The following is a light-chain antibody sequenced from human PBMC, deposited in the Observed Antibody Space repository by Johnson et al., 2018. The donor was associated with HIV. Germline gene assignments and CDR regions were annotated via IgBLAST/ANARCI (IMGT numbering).Light chain of an antibody. J-gene: IGLJ1*01. CDR1: SSNIGNNY. CDR2: DNN. CDR3: GTWDSSLRGYV. V-gene: IGLV1-51*01. Sequence: QSVLTQPPSVSAAPGQKVTISCSGSSSNIGNNYVSWYQQLPGTAPKLIIYDNNKRPSGIPDRFSGSKSGTSATLGITGLQTGDEADYYCGTWDSSLRGYVFGTGTKVTVL.